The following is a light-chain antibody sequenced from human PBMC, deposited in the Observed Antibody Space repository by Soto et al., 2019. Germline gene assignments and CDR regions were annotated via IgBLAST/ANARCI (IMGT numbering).Light chain of an antibody. CDR2: AAS. V-gene: IGKV1-39*01. Sequence: DIPMTQSPSTLSASVGERVTITCRASQSVSNWLAWYQQKPGKAPKLLIYAASSLQSGVPSRFSGSGSGTDFTLTISSLQPEDFATYYCQQSYSTPPGFGGGTKVEIK. CDR1: QSVSNW. CDR3: QQSYSTPPG. J-gene: IGKJ4*01.